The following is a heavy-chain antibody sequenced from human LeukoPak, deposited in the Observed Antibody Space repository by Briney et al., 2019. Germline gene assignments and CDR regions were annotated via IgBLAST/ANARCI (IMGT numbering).Heavy chain of an antibody. CDR3: ASHYGSGSYKTLNY. CDR1: GYIFTGYY. CDR2: INPDGGA. Sequence: ASVKVSCKASGYIFTGYYINWVRQAPGQGLEWVGWINPDGGADYAQKFQGRVTMTRDTSISTAYMELSRLRSDDTAVYYCASHYGSGSYKTLNYWGQGTLVTVSS. V-gene: IGHV1-2*02. D-gene: IGHD3-10*01. J-gene: IGHJ4*02.